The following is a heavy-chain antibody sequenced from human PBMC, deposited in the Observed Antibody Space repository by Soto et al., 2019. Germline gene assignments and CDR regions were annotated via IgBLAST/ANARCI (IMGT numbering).Heavy chain of an antibody. J-gene: IGHJ4*02. V-gene: IGHV1-24*01. CDR1: GYTLNELS. CDR2: FDPEDGET. Sequence: ASVKVSCKVSGYTLNELSMHWVRQSPGKGLEWMGGFDPEDGETVYAQRFQGRVTMTEDTSTDTANMELSSLTSEDTAVYYCAAGGPAGDFDYWGQGTLVTVSS. D-gene: IGHD3-10*01. CDR3: AAGGPAGDFDY.